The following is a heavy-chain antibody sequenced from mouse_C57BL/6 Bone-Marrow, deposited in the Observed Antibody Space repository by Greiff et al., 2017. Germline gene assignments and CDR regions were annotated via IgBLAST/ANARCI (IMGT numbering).Heavy chain of an antibody. V-gene: IGHV1-9*01. CDR2: IFPGSGST. CDR1: GYTFTGYW. CDR3: ARKDGSRYWYFDG. D-gene: IGHD1-1*01. J-gene: IGHJ1*03. Sequence: VQLQQSGAELMKPGASVKLSCKASGYTFTGYWIEWVKQRPGHGLEWIGEIFPGSGSTNYNEKFKGKATFTADTSSNTAYMQLSSLTTEDAAIYYGARKDGSRYWYFDGWGTGTTVTVSS.